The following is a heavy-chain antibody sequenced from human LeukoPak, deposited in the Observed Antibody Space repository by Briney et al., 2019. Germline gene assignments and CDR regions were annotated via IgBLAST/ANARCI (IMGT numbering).Heavy chain of an antibody. Sequence: SQTLSLTCTVSGDSIRSETYFWTWIRQHPGKGLEWIGYIYYSGRIYYNPSPKSRVTISLDTSKSQFSLKLDSVTAADTAVYFCARDTSAAGNIDSWGQGTLVTVSS. V-gene: IGHV4-31*03. CDR3: ARDTSAAGNIDS. CDR2: IYYSGRI. J-gene: IGHJ4*02. CDR1: GDSIRSETYF. D-gene: IGHD6-25*01.